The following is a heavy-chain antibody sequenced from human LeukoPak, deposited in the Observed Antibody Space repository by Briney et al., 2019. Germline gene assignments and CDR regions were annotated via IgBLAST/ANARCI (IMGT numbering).Heavy chain of an antibody. CDR1: GGSISSYY. D-gene: IGHD3-22*01. CDR3: ATGSSGYFLYFDY. CDR2: IYYSGST. V-gene: IGHV4-59*01. J-gene: IGHJ4*02. Sequence: PSETLSLTCTGSGGSISSYYWSWHRQPPGKGLEWIGYIYYSGSTNYNPSLKSRVTISVDTSKNQFSLKLSSVTAADTAVYYCATGSSGYFLYFDYWGQGTLVTVSS.